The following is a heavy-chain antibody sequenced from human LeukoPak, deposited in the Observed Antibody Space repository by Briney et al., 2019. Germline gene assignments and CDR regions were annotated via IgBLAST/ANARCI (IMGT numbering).Heavy chain of an antibody. CDR3: ARGREPYYYYYGMDV. CDR2: VIPIFGTA. Sequence: GASAKVSCKASGGTFSSYAISWVRQAPGQELEWMGGVIPIFGTANYAQKFQGRVTITADESTSTAYMELSSLRSEDTAVYYCARGREPYYYYYGMDVWGQGTTVTVSS. D-gene: IGHD1-14*01. J-gene: IGHJ6*02. V-gene: IGHV1-69*13. CDR1: GGTFSSYA.